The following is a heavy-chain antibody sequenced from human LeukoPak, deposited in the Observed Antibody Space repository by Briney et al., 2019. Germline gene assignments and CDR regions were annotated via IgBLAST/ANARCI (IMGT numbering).Heavy chain of an antibody. CDR3: ARDLGGLDV. D-gene: IGHD3-10*01. CDR1: GGSISSGGYY. Sequence: SETLSLTCTVSGGSISSGGYYWSWIRQPPGKGLEWIGYIYHSGSTYYNPSLESRVTISVDRSKNQFSLKLSSVTAADTAVYYCARDLGGLDVWGKGTTVTVSS. CDR2: IYHSGST. V-gene: IGHV4-30-2*01. J-gene: IGHJ6*04.